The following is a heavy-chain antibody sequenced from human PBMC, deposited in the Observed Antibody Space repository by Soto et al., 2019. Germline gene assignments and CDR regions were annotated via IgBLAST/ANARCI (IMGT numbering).Heavy chain of an antibody. V-gene: IGHV2-5*01. CDR2: IYWYDDK. CDR1: VVSRSTSVLC. Sequence: SGATLFNPRRTLTLTCTVSVVSRSTSVLCVVGIRQPPGKALELLALIYWYDDKRYSPALKSRLTITKDTSRNQVVLTMTNMDHVDTATYYCARSGLTSEDFDNWGPGTLVTVSS. CDR3: ARSGLTSEDFDN. J-gene: IGHJ4*02. D-gene: IGHD3-3*01.